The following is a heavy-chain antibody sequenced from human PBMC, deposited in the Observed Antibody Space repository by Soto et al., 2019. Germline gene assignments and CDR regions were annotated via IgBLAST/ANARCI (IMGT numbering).Heavy chain of an antibody. CDR1: GFTFSSYW. V-gene: IGHV3-74*01. CDR3: TRDIGGGGGY. Sequence: LRLSCAASGFTFSSYWMHWVRQAPGKGLVWVSRTNEDGSIINYADSVKGRFTISRDNAKNTLYLEMNSLRVEDTAVYYCTRDIGGGGGYWGPGTLVTVSS. CDR2: TNEDGSII. J-gene: IGHJ4*02. D-gene: IGHD3-10*01.